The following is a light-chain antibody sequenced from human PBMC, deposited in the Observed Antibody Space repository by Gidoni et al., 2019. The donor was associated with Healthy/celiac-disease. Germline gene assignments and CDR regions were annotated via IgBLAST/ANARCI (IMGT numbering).Light chain of an antibody. CDR1: QSVSSY. CDR3: QQRSNWPLN. CDR2: DAS. Sequence: EIVLTQSPATLSLSPGERATLSCRASQSVSSYLAWYQQKPGQAPRLLIYDASNRATGIPARFSGSGSGTDFTLTISSLEPEDFAVYYCQQRSNWPLNFGGXTKVEIK. V-gene: IGKV3-11*01. J-gene: IGKJ4*01.